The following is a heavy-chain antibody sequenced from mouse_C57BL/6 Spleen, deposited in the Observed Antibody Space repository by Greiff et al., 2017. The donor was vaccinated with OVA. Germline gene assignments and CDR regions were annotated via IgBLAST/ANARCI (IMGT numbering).Heavy chain of an antibody. CDR1: GYTFTDYN. CDR2: INPNNGGT. V-gene: IGHV1-22*01. D-gene: IGHD1-1*01. CDR3: ARREVADWYFDV. J-gene: IGHJ1*03. Sequence: VQLKESGPELVKPGASVKMSCKASGYTFTDYNMHWVKQSPGKSLEWIGYINPNNGGTSYNQKFKGKATLTVNKSSSTAYMELSSLTSEDSAVYYCARREVADWYFDVWGTGTTVTVSS.